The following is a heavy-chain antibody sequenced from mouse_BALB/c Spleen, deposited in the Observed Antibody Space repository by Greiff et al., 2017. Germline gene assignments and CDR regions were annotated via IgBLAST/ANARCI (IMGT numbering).Heavy chain of an antibody. V-gene: IGHV1-77*01. D-gene: IGHD1-1*01. CDR3: ARGDYYGSSYGYFDV. CDR2: LYPGSGNT. CDR1: GYTFTDYY. J-gene: IGHJ1*01. Sequence: VKLQESGAELARPGASVKLSCTASGYTFTDYYINWVKQRTGQGLEWIGELYPGSGNTYYNEKFKGKATLTADKSSSTAYMQLSSLTSEDSAVYCCARGDYYGSSYGYFDVWGAGTTVTVSS.